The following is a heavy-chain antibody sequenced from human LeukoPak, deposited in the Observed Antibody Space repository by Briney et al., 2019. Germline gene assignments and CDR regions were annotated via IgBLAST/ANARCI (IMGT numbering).Heavy chain of an antibody. Sequence: ASVKVSCKASGYTFTGYYMHWVRQAPGQGLEWMGWINPNSGGTNYAQKFQGRVTMTRDTSISTAYMELSRLRSDDTAVYYCARDKGYCSSTSCLAYYYMDVWGKGTTVTVSS. D-gene: IGHD2-2*01. CDR1: GYTFTGYY. CDR3: ARDKGYCSSTSCLAYYYMDV. J-gene: IGHJ6*03. V-gene: IGHV1-2*02. CDR2: INPNSGGT.